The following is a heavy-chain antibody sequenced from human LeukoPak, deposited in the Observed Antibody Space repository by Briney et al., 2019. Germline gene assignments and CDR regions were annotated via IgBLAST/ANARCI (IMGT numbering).Heavy chain of an antibody. Sequence: PSETLSLTCDVSGDFIRSYWWGWVRQPAGKAPEWIGRIHTTGSTNYNPSLKSRLTMSLDKSKNQFSLKVTSMTAADTALYYCARGGGNRHFDSWGQGILVTVSS. CDR1: GDFIRSYW. J-gene: IGHJ4*02. D-gene: IGHD4-23*01. CDR2: IHTTGST. CDR3: ARGGGNRHFDS. V-gene: IGHV4-4*07.